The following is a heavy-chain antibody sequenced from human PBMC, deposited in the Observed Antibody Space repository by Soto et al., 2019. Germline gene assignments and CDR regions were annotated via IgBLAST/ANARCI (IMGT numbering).Heavy chain of an antibody. Sequence: GGSLRLSCAASGFTFSSYWMSWVRQAPGKGLEWVANIKQDGSEKYYVDSVKGRFTISRDNAKNSLYLQMNSLRAEDTAVYYCARAGAAAGTNWFDPWGQGTLVTVSS. V-gene: IGHV3-7*01. CDR3: ARAGAAAGTNWFDP. CDR1: GFTFSSYW. D-gene: IGHD6-13*01. CDR2: IKQDGSEK. J-gene: IGHJ5*02.